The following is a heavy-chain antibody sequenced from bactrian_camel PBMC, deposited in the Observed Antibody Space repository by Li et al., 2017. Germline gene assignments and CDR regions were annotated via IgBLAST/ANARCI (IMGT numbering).Heavy chain of an antibody. CDR2: IDHRGTA. CDR3: AAAKAPRGYCMSLEASEFEA. CDR1: GLATLAIC. D-gene: IGHD2*01. J-gene: IGHJ6*01. Sequence: QVQLVESGGGSVEAGGSLRLSCKASGLATLAICMAWFRKAPGKEREGVASIDHRGTATYVDSVKGRFTISQDNTNNTVYLQMNSLKPEDTAMYYCAAAKAPRGYCMSLEASEFEAWAQGTQVTVS. V-gene: IGHV3S53*01.